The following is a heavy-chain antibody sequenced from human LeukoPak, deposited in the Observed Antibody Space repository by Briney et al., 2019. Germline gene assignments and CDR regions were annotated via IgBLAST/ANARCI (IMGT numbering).Heavy chain of an antibody. CDR3: AREGIAVAGILDYFDY. Sequence: ASVKVSCKASGYTFTSYYMHWVRQAPGQGLEWMGIINPSGGSTSYAQKFQGRVTMTRDTSTSTVYMELSSPRSEDTAVYYCAREGIAVAGILDYFDYWGQGTLVTVSS. V-gene: IGHV1-46*01. CDR2: INPSGGST. CDR1: GYTFTSYY. J-gene: IGHJ4*02. D-gene: IGHD6-19*01.